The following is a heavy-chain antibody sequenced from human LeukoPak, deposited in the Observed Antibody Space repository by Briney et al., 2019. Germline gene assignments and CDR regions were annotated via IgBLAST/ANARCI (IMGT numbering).Heavy chain of an antibody. D-gene: IGHD6-19*01. J-gene: IGHJ6*03. CDR1: GGSISSGDYY. V-gene: IGHV4-30-4*08. CDR2: IYYSGST. Sequence: SETLSLTCTVSGGSISSGDYYWSWIRQPPGKGLEWIGYIYYSGSTYYNPSLKSRVTIPVDTSKNQFSLKLSSVTAADTAVYYCASTGGWYGGYYYMDVWGKGTTVTVSS. CDR3: ASTGGWYGGYYYMDV.